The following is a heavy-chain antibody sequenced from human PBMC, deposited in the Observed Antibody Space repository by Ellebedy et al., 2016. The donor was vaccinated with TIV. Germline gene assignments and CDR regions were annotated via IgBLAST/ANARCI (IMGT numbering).Heavy chain of an antibody. CDR1: GGSFSGYY. CDR2: INHSGST. CDR3: ARGQRIAAADHFDY. J-gene: IGHJ4*02. V-gene: IGHV4-34*01. D-gene: IGHD6-13*01. Sequence: MPGGSLRLSCAVYGGSFSGYYWSWIRQPPGKGLEWIGEINHSGSTNYNPSLKSRVTVSVDTSKNQFSLKLSSVTAADTAVYYCARGQRIAAADHFDYWGQGTLVTVSS.